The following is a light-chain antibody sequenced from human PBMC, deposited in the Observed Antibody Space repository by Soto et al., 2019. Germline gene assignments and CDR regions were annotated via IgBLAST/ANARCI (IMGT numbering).Light chain of an antibody. CDR3: QQYGSSPPFT. V-gene: IGKV3-20*01. CDR1: QSVSSSY. Sequence: IVLTQSPGTLSLSPGERATLSCRASQSVSSSYLAWYQQKPGQAPRLLIYGASSRATGIPDRFSGSGSGTDFTLTISRLEPEDFAVYYCQQYGSSPPFTFGPGNKVHSK. J-gene: IGKJ3*01. CDR2: GAS.